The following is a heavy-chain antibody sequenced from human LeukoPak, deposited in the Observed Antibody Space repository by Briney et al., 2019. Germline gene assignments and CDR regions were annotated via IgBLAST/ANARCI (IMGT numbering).Heavy chain of an antibody. CDR2: IHTSGST. CDR3: AREPSYYYYGMDV. Sequence: SQTLSLTRTVSGGSISSGSYYWSWIRQPDGKGLEWIGRIHTSGSTNYNPSLKSRVTISVDTSKNQFSLKLSSVTAADTAVYYCAREPSYYYYGMDVWGQGTTVTVSS. J-gene: IGHJ6*02. CDR1: GGSISSGSYY. V-gene: IGHV4-61*02.